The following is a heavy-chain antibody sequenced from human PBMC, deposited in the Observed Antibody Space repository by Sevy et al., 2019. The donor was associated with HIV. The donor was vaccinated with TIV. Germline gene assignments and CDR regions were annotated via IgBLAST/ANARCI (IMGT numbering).Heavy chain of an antibody. CDR3: AKTLVGAPTGGFQH. Sequence: GGSLRLSCAASGFTFSSYAMSWVRQAPGKGLEWVSAISGSGGSTYYANSVKGRFTISRDNSKNTLYLQMNSLRAEDTAVYYCAKTLVGAPTGGFQHWGQGTLVTVSS. CDR2: ISGSGGST. J-gene: IGHJ1*01. D-gene: IGHD1-26*01. V-gene: IGHV3-23*01. CDR1: GFTFSSYA.